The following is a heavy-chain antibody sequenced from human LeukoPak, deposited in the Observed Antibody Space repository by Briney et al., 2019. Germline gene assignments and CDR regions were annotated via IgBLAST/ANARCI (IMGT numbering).Heavy chain of an antibody. J-gene: IGHJ4*02. V-gene: IGHV3-9*01. D-gene: IGHD1-26*01. CDR3: AKGGDLLGVAY. CDR1: GFTFDDYV. CDR2: ISWNSVSI. Sequence: GGSLRLSCAASGFTFDDYVMHWVRHAPGKGLEWVSGISWNSVSIGYADSVKGRFTISRDNAKKSLYLQMNSLRAEDTALYYCAKGGDLLGVAYWGQGILVTVSS.